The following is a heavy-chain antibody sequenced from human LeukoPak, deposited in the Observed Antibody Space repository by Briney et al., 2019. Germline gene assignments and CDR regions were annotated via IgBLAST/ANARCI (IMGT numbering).Heavy chain of an antibody. CDR1: GFTFSSYW. CDR2: INSDGSST. Sequence: GGPLRLSCAASGFTFSSYWMHWVRQAPGKGLVWVSRINSDGSSTSYADSVKGRFTISRDNAKNTLYLQMNSLRAEDTAVYYCARTLAVAGRDFDYWGQGTLVTVSS. CDR3: ARTLAVAGRDFDY. D-gene: IGHD6-19*01. J-gene: IGHJ4*02. V-gene: IGHV3-74*01.